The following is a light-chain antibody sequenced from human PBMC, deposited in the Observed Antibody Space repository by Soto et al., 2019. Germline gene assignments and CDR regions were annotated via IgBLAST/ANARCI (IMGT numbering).Light chain of an antibody. CDR2: AAS. V-gene: IGKV1-39*01. Sequence: DIQMTQSPSSLSASVGARVTITCRASQSLSKYLNWYQQKPGKAPKVLIYAASSLQSGVPSRFSGSGSGTDFTLTISSLQPEDFATYYCQQTYNTPRTFGPGTKVDLK. CDR3: QQTYNTPRT. CDR1: QSLSKY. J-gene: IGKJ3*01.